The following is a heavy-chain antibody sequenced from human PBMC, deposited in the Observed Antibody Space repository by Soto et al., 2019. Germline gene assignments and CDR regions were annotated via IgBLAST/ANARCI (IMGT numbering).Heavy chain of an antibody. V-gene: IGHV3-30*18. CDR3: AKDSSITAAGSGGWFDP. Sequence: QVQLVQSGGGVVQPGRSLRLSCAASGFDFNTYGLHWVRHAPGKGLEWVAGISFDGGNQYYADSVKGRFTISRDKSNNTLFLQMNSLGAEDTATYYCAKDSSITAAGSGGWFDPWGQGTLVIVSS. CDR2: ISFDGGNQ. D-gene: IGHD6-13*01. CDR1: GFDFNTYG. J-gene: IGHJ5*02.